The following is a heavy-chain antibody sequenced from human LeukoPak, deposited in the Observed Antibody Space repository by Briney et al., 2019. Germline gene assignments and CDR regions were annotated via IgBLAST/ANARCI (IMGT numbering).Heavy chain of an antibody. CDR1: GFTFSNAW. V-gene: IGHV3-15*01. D-gene: IGHD3-10*01. Sequence: KAGGSLRLSCAASGFTFSNAWMSWVRQAPGKGLEWVGRIKSKTDGGTTDYAAPVKGRFTISRDDSKNTLYLQMNSLKTEDTAVYYCTTVRFPSGSRDYWGQGTLVTVSS. J-gene: IGHJ4*02. CDR3: TTVRFPSGSRDY. CDR2: IKSKTDGGTT.